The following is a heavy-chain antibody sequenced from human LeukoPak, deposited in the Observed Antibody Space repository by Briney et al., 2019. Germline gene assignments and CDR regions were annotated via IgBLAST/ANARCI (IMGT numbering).Heavy chain of an antibody. CDR3: ARGYCSGGSCYSALDY. J-gene: IGHJ4*02. Sequence: SETLSLTCAVYGGSFSGYYWSWIRQPPGKGLEWIGEINHSGSTNYNPSLKSRVTISVDTSKNQFSLKLSPVTAADTAVYYCARGYCSGGSCYSALDYWGQGTLVTVSS. V-gene: IGHV4-34*01. CDR2: INHSGST. CDR1: GGSFSGYY. D-gene: IGHD2-15*01.